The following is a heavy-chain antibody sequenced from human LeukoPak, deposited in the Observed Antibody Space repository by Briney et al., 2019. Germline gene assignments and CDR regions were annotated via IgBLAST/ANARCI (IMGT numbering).Heavy chain of an antibody. CDR1: GGSISSYY. Sequence: PSETLSLTCTVSGGSISSYYWSWIRQPAGKGLEWIGRIYTSGSTNYNPSLKSRVTMSVDTSKNQISLKVNSVTAADTAVYYCARESYSSSYLFDFSGQGTLVTVSS. V-gene: IGHV4-4*07. D-gene: IGHD6-6*01. J-gene: IGHJ4*02. CDR2: IYTSGST. CDR3: ARESYSSSYLFDF.